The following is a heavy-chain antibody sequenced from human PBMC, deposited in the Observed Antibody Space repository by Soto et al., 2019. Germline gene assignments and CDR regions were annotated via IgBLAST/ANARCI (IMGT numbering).Heavy chain of an antibody. CDR3: ARVGSCSGGSCYLGHYFDY. Sequence: SETLSLTCTVSGGSISSGGYYWSWIRQHPGKGLEWIGYIYYSGSTYYNPSLKSRVTISVDTSKSQFSLKLSSVTAADTAVYYCARVGSCSGGSCYLGHYFDYWGQGTLVTVSS. V-gene: IGHV4-31*03. J-gene: IGHJ4*02. D-gene: IGHD2-15*01. CDR2: IYYSGST. CDR1: GGSISSGGYY.